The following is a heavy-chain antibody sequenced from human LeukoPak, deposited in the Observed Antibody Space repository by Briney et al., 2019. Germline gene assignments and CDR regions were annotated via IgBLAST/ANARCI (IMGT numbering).Heavy chain of an antibody. Sequence: SETLSLTCTVSGYSISSGYYWGWIRQPPGKGLEWIGSIYHSGSTYYNPSLKSRVTISVDTSKNQFSLKLSSVTAADTAVYYCAREAKNYDFGSGYSGGWFDPWGQGTLVTVSS. CDR1: GYSISSGYY. CDR3: AREAKNYDFGSGYSGGWFDP. V-gene: IGHV4-38-2*02. D-gene: IGHD3-3*01. CDR2: IYHSGST. J-gene: IGHJ5*02.